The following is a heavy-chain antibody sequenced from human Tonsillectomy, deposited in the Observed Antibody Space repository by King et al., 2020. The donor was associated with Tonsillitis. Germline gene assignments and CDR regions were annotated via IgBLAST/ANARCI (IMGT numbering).Heavy chain of an antibody. CDR1: GFTFSSYW. Sequence: VQLVESGGGLVQPGGSLRLSCAASGFTFSSYWMHWVRQAPGKGLVWVSRINSDGSSTSYADSVKGRFTISSDNAKNTLYLQMNSLRAEDTAVYYCAAYSSSWYVFDYWGQGTLVTVSS. CDR3: AAYSSSWYVFDY. CDR2: INSDGSST. J-gene: IGHJ4*02. D-gene: IGHD6-13*01. V-gene: IGHV3-74*01.